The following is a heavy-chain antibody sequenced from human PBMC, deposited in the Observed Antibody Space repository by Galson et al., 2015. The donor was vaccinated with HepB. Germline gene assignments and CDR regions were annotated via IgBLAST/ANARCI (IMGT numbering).Heavy chain of an antibody. CDR3: AKHRTAGREAFDY. Sequence: SLRLSCAASGFTFSSYAMSWVRQAPGKGLEWVSAISGSGGSTYYADSVKGRFTISRDNSKNTLYLQMNSLRAEDTAVYYCAKHRTAGREAFDYWGQGTLVTVSS. CDR1: GFTFSSYA. CDR2: ISGSGGST. J-gene: IGHJ4*02. D-gene: IGHD1-26*01. V-gene: IGHV3-23*01.